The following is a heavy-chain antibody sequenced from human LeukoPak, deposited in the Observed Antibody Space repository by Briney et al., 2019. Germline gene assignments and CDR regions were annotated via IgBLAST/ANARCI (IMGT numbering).Heavy chain of an antibody. CDR3: ARDRATHYCDY. Sequence: SSETLSLTCTVSGGSISSYYWSWIRQPPGKGLEWVSYISPSSSTIYYADSVKGRFTISRDNAKNSLYLQISSLRDEDTAVYYCARDRATHYCDYWGQGTLVTVSS. V-gene: IGHV3-48*02. CDR1: GGSISSYY. D-gene: IGHD3-10*01. J-gene: IGHJ4*02. CDR2: ISPSSSTI.